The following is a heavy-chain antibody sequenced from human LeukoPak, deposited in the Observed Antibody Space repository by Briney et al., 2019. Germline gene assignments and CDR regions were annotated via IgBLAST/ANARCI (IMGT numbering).Heavy chain of an antibody. D-gene: IGHD3-10*01. CDR2: IISSSNTI. V-gene: IGHV3-48*01. Sequence: GGSLRLSCAVSGSTFSTHSMNWVRQAPGKGLEWVSYIISSSNTIYYADSVEGRFTISRDNAKNSLYLQMNSLRAEDTAVYYCARAVGHGSGSPRMDVWGKGTTVTVSS. CDR3: ARAVGHGSGSPRMDV. CDR1: GSTFSTHS. J-gene: IGHJ6*04.